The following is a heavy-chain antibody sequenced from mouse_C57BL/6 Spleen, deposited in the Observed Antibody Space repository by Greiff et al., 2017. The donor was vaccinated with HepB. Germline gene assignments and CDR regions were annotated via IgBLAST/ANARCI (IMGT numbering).Heavy chain of an antibody. CDR1: GYAFSSSW. CDR2: IYPGDGDT. D-gene: IGHD1-1*01. Sequence: VQLQQSGPELVKPGASVKISCKASGYAFSSSWMNWVKQRPGKGLEWIGRIYPGDGDTNYNGKFKGKATLTADKSSSTAYMQLSSLTSEDSAVYFCVREDITTVVYPLYYFDYWGQGTTLTVSS. J-gene: IGHJ2*01. CDR3: VREDITTVVYPLYYFDY. V-gene: IGHV1-82*01.